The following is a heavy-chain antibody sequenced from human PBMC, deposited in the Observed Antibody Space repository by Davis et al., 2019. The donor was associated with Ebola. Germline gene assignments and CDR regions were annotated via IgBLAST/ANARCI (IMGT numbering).Heavy chain of an antibody. CDR1: GYTFTSYY. CDR3: ARDSGSNFPWYRYAMDV. Sequence: AASVKVSCKASGYTFTSYYMHWVRQAPGQGLEWMGWISAYNGNTNYAQKFQGRVTITADESTSTAYMEMSNLRSEDTAVYYCARDSGSNFPWYRYAMDVWGQGTTVTVAS. D-gene: IGHD1-26*01. V-gene: IGHV1-18*04. J-gene: IGHJ6*02. CDR2: ISAYNGNT.